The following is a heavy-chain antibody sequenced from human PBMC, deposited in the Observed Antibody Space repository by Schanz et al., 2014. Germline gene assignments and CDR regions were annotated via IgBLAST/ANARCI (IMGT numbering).Heavy chain of an antibody. CDR3: ARGTDWYLHY. CDR1: GFTLSNSD. V-gene: IGHV3-13*01. D-gene: IGHD3-9*01. Sequence: EVQLVESGGGLVQPGGSLRLSCAASGFTLSNSDMHWVRQGAGKGLEWVSTIGYLGDTYYPDSVKSRSTVSRDSGQNSMYRQMNSLRAGDTAVYYCARGTDWYLHYWGQGALVTVSS. CDR2: IGYLGDT. J-gene: IGHJ4*02.